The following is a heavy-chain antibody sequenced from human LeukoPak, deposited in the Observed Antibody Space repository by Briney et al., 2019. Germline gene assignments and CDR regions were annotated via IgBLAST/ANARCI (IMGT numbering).Heavy chain of an antibody. CDR2: ISGTSDTT. V-gene: IGHV3-23*01. J-gene: IGHJ3*02. Sequence: PGGSLRLSCAASGFIFKNYAMSWVRQAPGKGLEWVSIISGTSDTTRYGDSVRGRFTTSRDNPRNTLYLQMNSLRVDDTAVYYCAKAGATIGGAFDIWGQGTMVTVSS. CDR3: AKAGATIGGAFDI. D-gene: IGHD1-26*01. CDR1: GFIFKNYA.